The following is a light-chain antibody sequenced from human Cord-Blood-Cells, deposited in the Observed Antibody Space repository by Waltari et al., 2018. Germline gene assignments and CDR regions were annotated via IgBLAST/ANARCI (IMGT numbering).Light chain of an antibody. J-gene: IGLJ2*01. CDR2: GNS. CDR3: QSYDSSLIYVV. CDR1: SSNIAAGYD. V-gene: IGLV1-40*01. Sequence: QSVLTQPPSVSGAPGQRVTISCTGSSSNIAAGYDVHWYQHLPGTAPKLLIYGNSNRPSGVPDRFAGSKSGTSACLAITGLQAEDEADYYCQSYDSSLIYVVFGGGTKLTVL.